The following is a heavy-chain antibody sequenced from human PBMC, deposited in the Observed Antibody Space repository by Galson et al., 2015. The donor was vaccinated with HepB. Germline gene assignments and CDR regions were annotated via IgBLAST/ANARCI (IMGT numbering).Heavy chain of an antibody. CDR2: ISYDGSNK. D-gene: IGHD6-13*01. CDR3: AGGTGQQLVNIVGY. Sequence: SLRLSCAASGFTFSSYAMHWVRQAPGKGLEWVAVISYDGSNKYYADSVKGRFTISRDNSKNTLYLQMNSLRAEDTAVYYCAGGTGQQLVNIVGYWGQGTLVTVSS. V-gene: IGHV3-30-3*01. J-gene: IGHJ4*02. CDR1: GFTFSSYA.